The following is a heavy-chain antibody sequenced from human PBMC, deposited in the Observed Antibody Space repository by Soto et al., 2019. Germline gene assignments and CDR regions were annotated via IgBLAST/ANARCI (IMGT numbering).Heavy chain of an antibody. Sequence: ASVKVSCKASGGTFSSYAISWVRQAPGQGLEWMGGIIPIFGTANYAQKFQGRVTITADESTSTAYVELSSLRSEDTAVYYCARFEGGASPNYYYYGMDVWGQGTTVTVSS. CDR3: ARFEGGASPNYYYYGMDV. CDR2: IIPIFGTA. D-gene: IGHD2-15*01. CDR1: GGTFSSYA. V-gene: IGHV1-69*13. J-gene: IGHJ6*02.